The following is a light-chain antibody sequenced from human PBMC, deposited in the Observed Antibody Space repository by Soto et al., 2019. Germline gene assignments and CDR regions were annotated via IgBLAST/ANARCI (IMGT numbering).Light chain of an antibody. J-gene: IGLJ1*01. CDR1: SRDIGFFNY. V-gene: IGLV2-14*01. Sequence: QSALTQPASVSGSPGQSITISCTGTSRDIGFFNYVSWYQQFPGNAPKLIIFEVTNRPSGVSNCFSASKSGNTASLTISGLQAEDGADYYCSSYTTRSTYVFGTGTKVTVL. CDR3: SSYTTRSTYV. CDR2: EVT.